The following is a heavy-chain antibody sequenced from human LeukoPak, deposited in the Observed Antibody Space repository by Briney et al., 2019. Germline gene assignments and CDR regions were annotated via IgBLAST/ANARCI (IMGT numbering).Heavy chain of an antibody. D-gene: IGHD2-15*01. Sequence: GGSLRLSCVASGLTVSSYSMNWVRQAPGKGLEWVSYISSSSSTIYYADSVKGRFTISRDNAKNSLDLQMNSLRDEDTAVYYCARARASGRSGFDYWGQEPWSPSPQ. J-gene: IGHJ4*01. CDR3: ARARASGRSGFDY. CDR1: GLTVSSYS. CDR2: ISSSSSTI. V-gene: IGHV3-48*02.